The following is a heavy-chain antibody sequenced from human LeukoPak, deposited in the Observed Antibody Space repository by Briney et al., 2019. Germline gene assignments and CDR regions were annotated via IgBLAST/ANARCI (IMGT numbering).Heavy chain of an antibody. D-gene: IGHD4-23*01. V-gene: IGHV4-59*01. CDR2: IYYSGST. J-gene: IGHJ4*02. Sequence: SETLSLTCTVSGGSISSYYWSWIRQPPGKGLEWIGYIYYSGSTNYNPSLKSRVTISVDTSKNQFSLKLSSVTAADTAVYYCARDLLDPYGGNVWGFDYWGQGTLVTVSS. CDR1: GGSISSYY. CDR3: ARDLLDPYGGNVWGFDY.